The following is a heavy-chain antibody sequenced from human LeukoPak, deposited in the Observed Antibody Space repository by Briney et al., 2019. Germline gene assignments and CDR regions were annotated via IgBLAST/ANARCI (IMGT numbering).Heavy chain of an antibody. CDR1: GFTFSSYA. CDR2: ISGSGGST. Sequence: GGSLRLSCAASGFTFSSYAMSWVRQAPGKGLEWVSAISGSGGSTYYADSVKGRFTISRDNSKNTLYLQMNSLRAEDTAVYYCAKCPRGVVVPAAIGNWFDPRGQGTLVTVSS. D-gene: IGHD2-2*02. CDR3: AKCPRGVVVPAAIGNWFDP. V-gene: IGHV3-23*01. J-gene: IGHJ5*02.